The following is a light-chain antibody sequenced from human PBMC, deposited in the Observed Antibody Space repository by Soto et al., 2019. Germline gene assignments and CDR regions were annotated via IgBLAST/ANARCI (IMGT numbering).Light chain of an antibody. J-gene: IGKJ1*01. CDR2: EVS. Sequence: DVMMTQSPLSLPVTLGQPASISCRSSQSLIHSDGNTYLSWFQQRPGQSPRRLIYEVSDRDSGVPDRFTGSGSGTDFTLKISRVEAEDVGVYYCMQGTHWPWTFGHGTEVEIK. CDR1: QSLIHSDGNTY. CDR3: MQGTHWPWT. V-gene: IGKV2-30*02.